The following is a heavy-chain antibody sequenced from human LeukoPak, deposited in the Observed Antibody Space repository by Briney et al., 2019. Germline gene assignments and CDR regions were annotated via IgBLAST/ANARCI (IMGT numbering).Heavy chain of an antibody. CDR3: ARDAQYGIPADPYWYFDH. CDR2: VYYSGST. J-gene: IGHJ2*01. CDR1: GGSISSYY. Sequence: PSETLSLTCTVSGGSISSYYWSWIRQPPGKGLEWIGYVYYSGSTNYNPSLKSRVTISVDTSKNQFSLKLSSVTAADTAVYYCARDAQYGIPADPYWYFDHWGRGTLVTVSS. V-gene: IGHV4-59*01. D-gene: IGHD2-2*01.